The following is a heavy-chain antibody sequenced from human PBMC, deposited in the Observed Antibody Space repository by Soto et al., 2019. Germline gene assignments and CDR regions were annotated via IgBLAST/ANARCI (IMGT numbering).Heavy chain of an antibody. D-gene: IGHD3-3*01. CDR3: ARDITGARYYDFWSGYYEDGAGPNWFAP. J-gene: IGHJ5*02. CDR2: ISSSGSTI. Sequence: PGGSLRLSCAASGFTLSDYYMSWIRQAPGKGLEWVSYISSSGSTIYYADSVKGRFTISRDNAKNSLYLQMNSLRAEDTAVYYCARDITGARYYDFWSGYYEDGAGPNWFAPWGQGTLVTVSS. CDR1: GFTLSDYY. V-gene: IGHV3-11*01.